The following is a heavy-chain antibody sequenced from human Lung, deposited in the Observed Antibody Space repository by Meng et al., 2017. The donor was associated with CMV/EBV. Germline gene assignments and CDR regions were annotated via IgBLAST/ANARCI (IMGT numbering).Heavy chain of an antibody. CDR1: GFSFSIYD. CDR2: ISSSGTYI. Sequence: GGSXRLXCAASGFSFSIYDMNWVRQAPGKGLEWLSYISSSGTYIYYADSVKGPFTISRDNAKNSLFLQMNSLRGEDTAVYYCEAPSCTYAFCSSYLDVWGKGTXVTVSS. D-gene: IGHD2-8*01. J-gene: IGHJ4*02. V-gene: IGHV3-48*03. CDR3: EAPSCTYAFCSSYLDV.